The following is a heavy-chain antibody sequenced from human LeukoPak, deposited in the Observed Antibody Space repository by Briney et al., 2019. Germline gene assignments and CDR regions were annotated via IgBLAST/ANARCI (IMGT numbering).Heavy chain of an antibody. D-gene: IGHD6-13*01. V-gene: IGHV3-30*02. CDR2: IRSDGSNK. CDR3: ARAQQPLVYSWFAH. J-gene: IGHJ5*02. Sequence: GGSLRLSCAASGCTFGSDGMHWVRQAPGKGLEWVTFIRSDGSNKYYADSVKGRFSISRNKSNNTRYLQMNSLRADLTAVYYCARAQQPLVYSWFAHWGEGTLVTVSS. CDR1: GCTFGSDG.